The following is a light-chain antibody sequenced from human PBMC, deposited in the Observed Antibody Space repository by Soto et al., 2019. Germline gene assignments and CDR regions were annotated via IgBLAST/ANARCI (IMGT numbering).Light chain of an antibody. CDR2: EVS. J-gene: IGLJ1*01. CDR1: RSDVGSYNL. V-gene: IGLV2-23*02. CDR3: CSYAGSSLYV. Sequence: LTPPPSGSGAPRQLITISCAGNRSDVGSYNLVSWYQQHPGKAPKLMIYEVSKRPSGVSNRFSGSKSGNTASLTISGLQAEDEADYYCCSYAGSSLYVFGTGTKVTVL.